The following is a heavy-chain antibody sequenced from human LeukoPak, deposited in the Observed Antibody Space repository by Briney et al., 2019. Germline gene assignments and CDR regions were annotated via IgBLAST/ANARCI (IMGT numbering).Heavy chain of an antibody. J-gene: IGHJ4*02. CDR1: GYTFTSYD. D-gene: IGHD6-19*01. CDR3: ASIAVAGTPTPH. V-gene: IGHV1-8*01. Sequence: GASVKVSCKASGYTFTSYDINWVRQATGQGLEWMGWMNPNSGNTGYAQKFQGRVTMTRDTSTSTVYMELSSLRSEDTAVYYCASIAVAGTPTPHWGQGTLVTVSS. CDR2: MNPNSGNT.